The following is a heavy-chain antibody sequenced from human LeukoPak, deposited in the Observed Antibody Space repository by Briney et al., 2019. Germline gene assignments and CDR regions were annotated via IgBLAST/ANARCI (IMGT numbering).Heavy chain of an antibody. J-gene: IGHJ4*02. Sequence: QPGGSLRLSCAASGFTFSSYWMNWVRQAPGKGLVWVSRINSDGSSTSYADSVRGRFSISRDNAKNTLYLQMNSLRAEDTAVYYCARGLSGYASSLGYWGQGTLVTVSA. CDR3: ARGLSGYASSLGY. V-gene: IGHV3-74*01. CDR2: INSDGSST. D-gene: IGHD6-6*01. CDR1: GFTFSSYW.